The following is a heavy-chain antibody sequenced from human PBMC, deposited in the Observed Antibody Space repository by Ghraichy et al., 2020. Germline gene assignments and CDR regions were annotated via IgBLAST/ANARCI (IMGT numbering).Heavy chain of an antibody. CDR1: GGTFSSYA. V-gene: IGHV1-69*13. J-gene: IGHJ6*02. CDR3: ASRIVDSSGWYMGLAGMDV. CDR2: IIPIFGTA. Sequence: SVKVSCKASGGTFSSYAISWVRQAPGQGLEWMGGIIPIFGTANYAQKFQGRVTITADASTSTAYMELSSLRSEDTAVYYCASRIVDSSGWYMGLAGMDVWGQGTTVTVSS. D-gene: IGHD6-19*01.